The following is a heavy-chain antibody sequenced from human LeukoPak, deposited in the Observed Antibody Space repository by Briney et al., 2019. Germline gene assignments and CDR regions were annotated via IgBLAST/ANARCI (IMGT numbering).Heavy chain of an antibody. CDR1: GYTFTKYC. CDR2: INPSGGST. CDR3: ARDLGSSGWFHGMDV. Sequence: ASVKVSCKASGYTFTKYCMHWVRQAPGQGLEWMAIINPSGGSTTYAQKFQGRVTMTRGTSTSTVYMELSSLRSEDTAVYYCARDLGSSGWFHGMDVWGQGTTVTVSS. D-gene: IGHD6-19*01. V-gene: IGHV1-46*01. J-gene: IGHJ6*02.